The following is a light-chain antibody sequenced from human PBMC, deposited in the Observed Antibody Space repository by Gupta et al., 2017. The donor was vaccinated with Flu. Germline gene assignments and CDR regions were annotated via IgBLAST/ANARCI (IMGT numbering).Light chain of an antibody. J-gene: IGKJ4*01. V-gene: IGKV3-20*01. CDR1: QSIIKRY. CDR2: DTS. CDR3: QRYGYSPRV. Sequence: ERATLSCRASQSIIKRYLAWYQQKPGQAPRLLIYDTSSRVTGVPDRFSGSGSGTDFTLTISRLEPEDFAVYYCQRYGYSPRVFGGGTKVEIK.